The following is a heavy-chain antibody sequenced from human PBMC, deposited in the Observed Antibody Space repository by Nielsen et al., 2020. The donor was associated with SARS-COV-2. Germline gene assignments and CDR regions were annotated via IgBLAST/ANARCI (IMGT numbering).Heavy chain of an antibody. CDR1: GFTFSNAW. Sequence: GESLKISCAASGFTFSNAWMSWVRQAPGKGLEWVAVIWYDGSNQYYADSVKGRFTISRDNAENSLFLQMNSLRAEDTAVYYCRGWLGTFDVWGQGTTVTVSS. CDR2: IWYDGSNQ. CDR3: RGWLGTFDV. V-gene: IGHV3-33*03. J-gene: IGHJ3*01. D-gene: IGHD3-22*01.